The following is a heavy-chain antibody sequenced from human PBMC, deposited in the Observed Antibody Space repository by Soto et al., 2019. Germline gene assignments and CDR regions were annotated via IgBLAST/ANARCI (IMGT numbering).Heavy chain of an antibody. CDR2: IYYSGST. J-gene: IGHJ4*02. CDR1: GGSISSGNYC. Sequence: SETLSLTCTVSGGSISSGNYCWSWIRQPPGKGLEWIGYIYYSGSTYYNPSLKSRVTISVDASKDQFSLKLSSVTAADTAVYYCARSHGSGSYYNDYWGQGTLVTVSS. D-gene: IGHD3-10*01. CDR3: ARSHGSGSYYNDY. V-gene: IGHV4-30-4*01.